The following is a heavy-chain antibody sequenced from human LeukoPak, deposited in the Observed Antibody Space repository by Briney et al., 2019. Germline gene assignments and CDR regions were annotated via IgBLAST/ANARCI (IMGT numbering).Heavy chain of an antibody. V-gene: IGHV3-23*01. CDR3: ARREAVAGSFDY. D-gene: IGHD6-19*01. Sequence: PGGSLGLSCAASGFTFSSYAMSWVRQAPGKGLEWVSGISGSGGSTYYADSVKGRFTISRDNSKKTLYLQMSSLRAEDTAVYYCARREAVAGSFDYWGQGTLVTVSS. J-gene: IGHJ4*02. CDR1: GFTFSSYA. CDR2: ISGSGGST.